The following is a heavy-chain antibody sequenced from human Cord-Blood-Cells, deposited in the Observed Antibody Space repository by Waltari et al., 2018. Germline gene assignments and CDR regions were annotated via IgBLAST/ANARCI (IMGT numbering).Heavy chain of an antibody. D-gene: IGHD6-6*01. CDR2: IWYDGSNK. J-gene: IGHJ4*02. Sequence: QVQLVESGGGVVQPGRSLRLSCAAAGFPFSSYGMHWVRQAPGKGLEWVAVIWYDGSNKYYAESVKGRFTISRDNSKNTLYLQMNSLRAEDTAVYYCARDRPSSSFDYWGQGTLVTVSS. CDR3: ARDRPSSSFDY. CDR1: GFPFSSYG. V-gene: IGHV3-33*01.